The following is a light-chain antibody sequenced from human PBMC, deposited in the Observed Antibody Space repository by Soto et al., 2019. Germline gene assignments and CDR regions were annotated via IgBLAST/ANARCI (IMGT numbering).Light chain of an antibody. V-gene: IGKV1-39*01. Sequence: DIQMTQSPSSLSASVGDRVTITCRPSQNINNYLNWYQRKPGKAPKLLIYAASNLERGVPSRFSGSASGTDFTLTISSLQPEDFATYYCQPSHSTPPTFGQGTKVEI. J-gene: IGKJ1*01. CDR2: AAS. CDR3: QPSHSTPPT. CDR1: QNINNY.